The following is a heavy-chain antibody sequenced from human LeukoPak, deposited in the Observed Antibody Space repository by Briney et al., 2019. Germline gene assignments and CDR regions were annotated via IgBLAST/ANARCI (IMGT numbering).Heavy chain of an antibody. CDR1: GGSISSYY. CDR3: ARVAPYGSTWYLDY. V-gene: IGHV4-59*01. CDR2: IYHSGST. Sequence: SETLSLTCTVSGGSISSYYWSWIRQPPGKGLERIGYIYHSGSTNYNPSLKSRVTMSVDTSKNQFSLKLSSVTAADTAVYYCARVAPYGSTWYLDYWGQGTLVTVSS. J-gene: IGHJ4*02. D-gene: IGHD6-13*01.